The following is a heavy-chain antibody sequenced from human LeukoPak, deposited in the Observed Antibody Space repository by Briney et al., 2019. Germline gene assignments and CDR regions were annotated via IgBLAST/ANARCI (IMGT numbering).Heavy chain of an antibody. D-gene: IGHD2/OR15-2a*01. CDR3: AKRGNAISFFDP. J-gene: IGHJ5*02. V-gene: IGHV3-23*01. Sequence: PGGSLRLSCAASGFTFSNYAMSWVRQAPGKGLEWVSGLSGTGDITYYTDSVKGRFTISRDNSKNTLYLEMNNLRAEDTALYYCAKRGNAISFFDPWGQGTLVTVSS. CDR1: GFTFSNYA. CDR2: LSGTGDIT.